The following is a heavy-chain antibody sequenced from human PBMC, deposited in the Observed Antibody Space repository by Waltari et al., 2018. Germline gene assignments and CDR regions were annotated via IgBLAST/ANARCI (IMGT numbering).Heavy chain of an antibody. CDR1: GGSISSSSFF. Sequence: QLQLQESGPGLVKPSETLSLTCSVSGGSISSSSFFWGWNRQPPGKGLEWIGSLYYTGNTYYNPSLKSRVTISADTSKNQFSLKLSSVTAADTAVYYCARHMPYYDSIYYFDYWGQGTLVTVSS. D-gene: IGHD3-3*01. J-gene: IGHJ4*02. V-gene: IGHV4-39*01. CDR2: LYYTGNT. CDR3: ARHMPYYDSIYYFDY.